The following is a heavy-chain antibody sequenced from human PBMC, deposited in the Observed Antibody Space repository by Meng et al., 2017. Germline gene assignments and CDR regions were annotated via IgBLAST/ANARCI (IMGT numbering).Heavy chain of an antibody. CDR3: ARDEDISAAGKLFGDY. D-gene: IGHD6-13*01. J-gene: IGHJ4*02. Sequence: VEVVQSGAEVKKPGASGKVSCKPSGYSFTAYYIPWLRQAPGQGLEWMGRIDPNSGVTEYAHKFHGRVTVTGDTSISTAYMELRRLTSDDTAVYYCARDEDISAAGKLFGDYWGQGTLVTVSS. V-gene: IGHV1-2*06. CDR1: GYSFTAYY. CDR2: IDPNSGVT.